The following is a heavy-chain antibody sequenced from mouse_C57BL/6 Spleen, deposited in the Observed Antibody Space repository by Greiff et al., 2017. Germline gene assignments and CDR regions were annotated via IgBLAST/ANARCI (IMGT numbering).Heavy chain of an antibody. D-gene: IGHD1-1*01. J-gene: IGHJ3*01. V-gene: IGHV1-64*01. CDR2: IHPNSGST. CDR3: ARYYGSSYPAWFAY. Sequence: VQLQQPGAELVKPGASVKLSCKASGYTFTSYWMHWVKQRPGQGLEWIGMIHPNSGSTNYNEKFKSKATLTVDKSSSTAYMQLSSLTSEDSAVYYCARYYGSSYPAWFAYWGQGTLVTVSA. CDR1: GYTFTSYW.